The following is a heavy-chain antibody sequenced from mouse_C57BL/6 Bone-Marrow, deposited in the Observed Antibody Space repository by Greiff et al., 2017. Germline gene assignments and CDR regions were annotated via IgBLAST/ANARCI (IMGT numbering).Heavy chain of an antibody. CDR3: ARVTTVVAPYCFDY. V-gene: IGHV3-6*01. J-gene: IGHJ2*01. CDR2: ISYDGSN. CDR1: GYSITSCYY. D-gene: IGHD1-1*01. Sequence: EVQLQQSGPGLVKPSPSLSLSCPATGYSITSCYYWNWIRQLPGNKLEWMGYISYDGSNNYNPSFKNRISITPDTSKNQFFLKFNSVTTEDSATYYCARVTTVVAPYCFDYWCQGTTLTVSS.